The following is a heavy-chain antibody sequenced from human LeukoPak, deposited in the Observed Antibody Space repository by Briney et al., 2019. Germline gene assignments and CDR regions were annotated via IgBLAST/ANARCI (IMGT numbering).Heavy chain of an antibody. CDR1: GFTFSSYS. CDR2: ISSSSSYI. J-gene: IGHJ4*02. V-gene: IGHV3-21*01. Sequence: GGSLRLSCAASGFTFSSYSMNWVRQAPGKGLEWVSSISSSSSYIYYADSVKGRFIISRDNAKNSLCLQMNSLRAEDTAVYYCAREVFGAAAGRSEWGQGTLVTVSS. D-gene: IGHD6-13*01. CDR3: AREVFGAAAGRSE.